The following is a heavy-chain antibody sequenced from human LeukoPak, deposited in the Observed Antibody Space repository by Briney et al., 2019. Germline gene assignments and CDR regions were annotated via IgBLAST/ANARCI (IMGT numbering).Heavy chain of an antibody. D-gene: IGHD2-21*01. J-gene: IGHJ4*02. CDR2: VHRSGST. CDR3: ARELLNAPTPGAY. CDR1: IDSTNGNY. Sequence: SETLSLTCAVSIDSTNGNYWSWVRQSPGKGLDWIGEVHRSGSTNYKPSLKRRVTISIDRSKDQISLDLTSVTAADTAVYYCARELLNAPTPGAYWGQGILVTVSS. V-gene: IGHV4-4*02.